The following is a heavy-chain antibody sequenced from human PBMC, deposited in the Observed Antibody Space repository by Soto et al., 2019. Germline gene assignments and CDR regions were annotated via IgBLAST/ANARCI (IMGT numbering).Heavy chain of an antibody. J-gene: IGHJ6*02. CDR3: ARYSSSSGSYYYGMDV. Sequence: SETLSLTCTVSGGSISSGGYYWSWIRQHPGKGLEWIGYIYYSGSTYYNPSLKSRVTISVDTSKNQFSLKLSSVTAADPAVYYCARYSSSSGSYYYGMDVWGQGTTVTVSS. D-gene: IGHD6-6*01. V-gene: IGHV4-31*03. CDR1: GGSISSGGYY. CDR2: IYYSGST.